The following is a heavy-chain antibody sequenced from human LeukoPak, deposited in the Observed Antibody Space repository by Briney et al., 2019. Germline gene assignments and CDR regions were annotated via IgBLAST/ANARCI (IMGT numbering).Heavy chain of an antibody. D-gene: IGHD2-2*01. J-gene: IGHJ6*02. CDR2: INPSGGST. Sequence: ASVKVSCKASGYTFTSYYMHWVRQAPGQGLEWMGIINPSGGSTSYAQKFQGRVTMTRDTSTSTVYMELSSLRSEDTAVYYCAGSPLVVPAANIYYYYGMDVWGQGTTVTVSS. CDR3: AGSPLVVPAANIYYYYGMDV. V-gene: IGHV1-46*01. CDR1: GYTFTSYY.